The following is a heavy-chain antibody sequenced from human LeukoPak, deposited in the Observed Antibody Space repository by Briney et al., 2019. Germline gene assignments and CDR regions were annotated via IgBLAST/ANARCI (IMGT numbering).Heavy chain of an antibody. D-gene: IGHD6-13*01. Sequence: ASVKVSCKVSGYTLTELSMHWVRQAPGKGLEWMGGFDPEDGETIYAQKFQGRVTMTEDTSTDTAYMELSSLRSEDTAVYYCATGRTRTPYISSWYRYYYYMDVWGKGTTVTVSS. CDR2: FDPEDGET. CDR1: GYTLTELS. J-gene: IGHJ6*03. V-gene: IGHV1-24*01. CDR3: ATGRTRTPYISSWYRYYYYMDV.